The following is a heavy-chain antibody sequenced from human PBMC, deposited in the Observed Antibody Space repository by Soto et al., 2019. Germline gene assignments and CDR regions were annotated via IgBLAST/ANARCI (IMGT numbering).Heavy chain of an antibody. CDR2: IYYSGST. CDR3: AREFSTFGVENWFDP. CDR1: GGSISSYY. J-gene: IGHJ5*02. V-gene: IGHV4-59*01. Sequence: SETLSLTCTVSGGSISSYYWSWIRQPPGKGLEWIGYIYYSGSTNYNPSLKSRVTISVDTSKNQFSLKLSSVTAADTAVYYCAREFSTFGVENWFDPWGQGTLVTVSS. D-gene: IGHD3-3*01.